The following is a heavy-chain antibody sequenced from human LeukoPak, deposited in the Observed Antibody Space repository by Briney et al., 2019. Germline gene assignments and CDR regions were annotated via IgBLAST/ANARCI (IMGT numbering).Heavy chain of an antibody. CDR3: AREVAVPGVNAFDI. V-gene: IGHV1-69*13. CDR1: GGTFSSYA. J-gene: IGHJ3*02. D-gene: IGHD6-19*01. CDR2: IIPIFGTA. Sequence: SVKVSCKASGGTFSSYAISWVRQAPGQGLEWMGGIIPIFGTANYAQKFQGRVTITADESTSTAYMELSRLRSDDTAVYYCAREVAVPGVNAFDIWGQGTRVTVSS.